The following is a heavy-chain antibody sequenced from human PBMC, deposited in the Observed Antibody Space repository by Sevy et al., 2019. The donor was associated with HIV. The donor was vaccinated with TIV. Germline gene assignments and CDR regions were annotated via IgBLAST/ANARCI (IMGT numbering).Heavy chain of an antibody. J-gene: IGHJ4*02. CDR2: ISGSGTKT. V-gene: IGHV3-23*01. Sequence: GGSLRLSCATSGFTFSSHSMNWVRQAPGKGLEWVSAISGSGTKTYYSDSVRGRFTISRDNSKNTQYLQMNSLRTEDTAVYYCAARKDDFDCWGQGTLVTVSS. CDR1: GFTFSSHS. D-gene: IGHD2-15*01. CDR3: AARKDDFDC.